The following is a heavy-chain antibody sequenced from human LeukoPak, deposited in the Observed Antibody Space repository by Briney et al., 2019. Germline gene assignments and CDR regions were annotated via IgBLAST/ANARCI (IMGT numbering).Heavy chain of an antibody. CDR1: GFTFSSYA. V-gene: IGHV3-23*01. CDR3: AGGGSSWYWSDYYYYVDV. CDR2: FSGSGGST. Sequence: GGSLRLSCAASGFTFSSYAMSWVRQAPGKGLEWVSSFSGSGGSTYYADSVKGRFTISRDNSKNTLYLQMNSLRAEDTAVYYCAGGGSSWYWSDYYYYVDVWGKGTTVTISS. D-gene: IGHD6-13*01. J-gene: IGHJ6*03.